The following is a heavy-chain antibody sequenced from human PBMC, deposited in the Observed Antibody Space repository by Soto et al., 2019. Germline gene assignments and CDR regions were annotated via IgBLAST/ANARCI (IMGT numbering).Heavy chain of an antibody. CDR2: IYYSGST. Sequence: SATLSLTCTVSGGSISSYYWSWIRQPPGKGLEWIGYIYYSGSTNYNPSLKSRVTISVDTSKNQFSLKLSSVTAADTAVYYCARVCGERVSGYVFPLEATTVTTVGYYYYMDVWGKGTTVTVSS. D-gene: IGHD4-17*01. J-gene: IGHJ6*03. V-gene: IGHV4-59*01. CDR3: ARVCGERVSGYVFPLEATTVTTVGYYYYMDV. CDR1: GGSISSYY.